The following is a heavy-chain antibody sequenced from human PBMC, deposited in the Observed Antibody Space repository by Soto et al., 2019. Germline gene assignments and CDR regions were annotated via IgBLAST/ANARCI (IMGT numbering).Heavy chain of an antibody. CDR3: AREFYYDNRGCLDY. J-gene: IGHJ4*02. CDR1: GGSINRGGYS. Sequence: TSETLSLTCPVSGGSINRGGYSWTWIRQPPGKGLGWIGFIYHTGTTYYNPSLKSRVTISVDRSKNQFSLKLNSVTAADTAVYYCAREFYYDNRGCLDYWGQGTLVTVSS. V-gene: IGHV4-30-2*01. D-gene: IGHD3-22*01. CDR2: IYHTGTT.